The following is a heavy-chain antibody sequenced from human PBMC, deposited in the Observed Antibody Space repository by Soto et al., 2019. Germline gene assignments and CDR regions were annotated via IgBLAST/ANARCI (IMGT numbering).Heavy chain of an antibody. CDR2: ISSSSSYI. V-gene: IGHV3-21*01. CDR3: ARGLAGAFDI. CDR1: GFTFSSYS. J-gene: IGHJ3*02. D-gene: IGHD6-13*01. Sequence: EVQLVESGGGLVKPGGFRRLSCGASGFTFSSYSMDWVRQAPGKGLEWVSSISSSSSYIYYADSVKGRFTISRDNAKNSLYLQMNSLRAEDTAAYYCARGLAGAFDIWGQGTMVTVSS.